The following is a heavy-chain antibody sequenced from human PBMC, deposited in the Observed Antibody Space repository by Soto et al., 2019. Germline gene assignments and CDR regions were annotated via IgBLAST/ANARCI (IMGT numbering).Heavy chain of an antibody. CDR1: GFTFSSYA. V-gene: IGHV3-23*01. D-gene: IGHD2-15*01. CDR3: AREPLGYCGGGSCYSDGMDV. CDR2: ISGSGGST. J-gene: IGHJ6*02. Sequence: PGGSLRLSCAASGFTFSSYAMSWVRQAPGKGLEWVSAISGSGGSTYYADSVKGRFTISRDNSKNSLYLQMNSLRAEDTAVYYCAREPLGYCGGGSCYSDGMDVWGQGTTVTVSS.